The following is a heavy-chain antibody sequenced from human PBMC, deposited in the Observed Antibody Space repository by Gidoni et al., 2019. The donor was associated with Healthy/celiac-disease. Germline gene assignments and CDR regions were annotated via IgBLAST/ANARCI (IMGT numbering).Heavy chain of an antibody. D-gene: IGHD5-18*01. CDR2: ISGSGGST. Sequence: EVQLLESGGGLVQPGGSLRLPWAASGFTFSSYAMSWVRPAPGKGLEWVSVISGSGGSTYYADSVKGRFTISRDNSKNTLYLQMNSLRAEDTAVYYCAKDGHYMDTAMVNWGQGTLVTVSS. CDR1: GFTFSSYA. CDR3: AKDGHYMDTAMVN. V-gene: IGHV3-23*01. J-gene: IGHJ4*02.